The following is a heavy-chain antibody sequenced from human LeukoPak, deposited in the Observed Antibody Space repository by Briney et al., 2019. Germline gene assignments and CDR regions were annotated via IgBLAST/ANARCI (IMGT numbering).Heavy chain of an antibody. V-gene: IGHV4-39*01. Sequence: SETLSLTCTVSGGSISSTTYCWSWVRQPPGKGLEWIGCMYYSGSTYYSSSLKGRVTISLDTPKNQFSLRLNSVTASDTAVYYCVRHIAYHANLGYWGQGILVTVSS. CDR3: VRHIAYHANLGY. J-gene: IGHJ4*02. D-gene: IGHD2-21*01. CDR2: MYYSGST. CDR1: GGSISSTTYC.